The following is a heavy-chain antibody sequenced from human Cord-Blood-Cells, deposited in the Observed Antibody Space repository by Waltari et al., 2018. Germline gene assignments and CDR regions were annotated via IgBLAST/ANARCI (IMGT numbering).Heavy chain of an antibody. V-gene: IGHV3-30*03. CDR1: GFTFSSYG. CDR2: ISYDGSNK. J-gene: IGHJ4*02. CDR3: AFSSSFDY. Sequence: QVQLVESGGGVVQPGRSLRLSCAASGFTFSSYGMHWVSQAPGKGLEWVAVISYDGSNKYYADSVKGRFTISRDNSKNTLYLQMNSLRAEDTAVYYCAFSSSFDYWGQGTPVTVSS. D-gene: IGHD6-6*01.